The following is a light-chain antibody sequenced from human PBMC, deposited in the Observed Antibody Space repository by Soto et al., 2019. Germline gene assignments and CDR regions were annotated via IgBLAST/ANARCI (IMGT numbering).Light chain of an antibody. Sequence: EILLTQSPGTLSLSPGERATLSCRASQSVSSYLAWYQQIPGQAPRLLIYDASTRATGIPARFSGSGSGTDFTLTISGLQSEDFAVYYCQQYNNWPQTFGQGTKVDIK. CDR3: QQYNNWPQT. V-gene: IGKV3-15*01. J-gene: IGKJ1*01. CDR1: QSVSSY. CDR2: DAS.